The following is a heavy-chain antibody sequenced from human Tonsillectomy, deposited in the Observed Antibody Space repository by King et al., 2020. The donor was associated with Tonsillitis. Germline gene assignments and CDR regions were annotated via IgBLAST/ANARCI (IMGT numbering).Heavy chain of an antibody. CDR3: TIDYNYYGSGSRLGGVI. Sequence: QLVESGGGLVKPGGSLRLSCAVSGFTFTNAWMSWVRQAPGKGLEWVGRIKSKTDGGTTDYTAPVKGRFTISTDDSKKTLYLQMNGLKTEDTAVYYCTIDYNYYGSGSRLGGVIWGQGTMVTVSS. CDR2: IKSKTDGGTT. J-gene: IGHJ3*02. D-gene: IGHD3-10*01. V-gene: IGHV3-15*01. CDR1: GFTFTNAW.